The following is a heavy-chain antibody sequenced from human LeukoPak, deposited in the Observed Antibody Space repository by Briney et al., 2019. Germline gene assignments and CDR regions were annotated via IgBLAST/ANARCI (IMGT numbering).Heavy chain of an antibody. V-gene: IGHV1-8*01. J-gene: IGHJ4*02. D-gene: IGHD6-13*01. CDR3: ARAPMGAAALY. CDR1: GYTFTNFD. CDR2: MNPVSGNA. Sequence: ASVKVSCKASGYTFTNFDINWVRQAPGQGLEWMGWMNPVSGNAGSAQKFQGRITLTRDTSINTAYMELSSLRSDDTAFYYCARAPMGAAALYWGQGTLVTVSS.